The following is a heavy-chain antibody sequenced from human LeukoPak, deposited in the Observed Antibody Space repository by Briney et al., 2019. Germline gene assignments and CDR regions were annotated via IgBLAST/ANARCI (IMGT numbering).Heavy chain of an antibody. Sequence: NPSETLSLTCAVYGGSFSGYYWSWIRQPPGKGLEWIGEINHSGSTNYNPSLKSRVTISVDTSKNQFSLKLSSVTAADTAVYYCARGRTGYSYGYLRYYFDYWGQGTLVTVSS. J-gene: IGHJ4*02. CDR1: GGSFSGYY. CDR3: ARGRTGYSYGYLRYYFDY. V-gene: IGHV4-34*01. CDR2: INHSGST. D-gene: IGHD5-18*01.